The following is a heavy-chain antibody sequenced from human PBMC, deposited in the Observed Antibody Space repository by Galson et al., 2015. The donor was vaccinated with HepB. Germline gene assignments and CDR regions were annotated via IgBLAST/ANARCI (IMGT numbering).Heavy chain of an antibody. CDR3: ARVGGYENAFDL. V-gene: IGHV1-69*04. CDR2: VIPLSGVT. Sequence: SVKVSCKASGYAFTSYGISWVRRAPGQGLEWMGRVIPLSGVTNYAQRFQGRVTITADRSTSTAYVVLSSLGSEDTAVYYCARVGGYENAFDLWGQGTMVTVSS. D-gene: IGHD5-12*01. CDR1: GYAFTSYG. J-gene: IGHJ3*01.